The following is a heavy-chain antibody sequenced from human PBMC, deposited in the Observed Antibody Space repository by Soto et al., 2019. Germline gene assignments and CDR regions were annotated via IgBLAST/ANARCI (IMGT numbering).Heavy chain of an antibody. D-gene: IGHD2-15*01. J-gene: IGHJ6*03. Sequence: ASVKVSCKASGYTFTGYYMHWVRQAPGQGLEWMGWINPNSGGTNYAQKFQGWVTMTRDTSISTAYMELSRLRSDDTAVYYCARDRGGTCSGGSCSFSPGYYYMDVWGKGTTVTVSS. CDR2: INPNSGGT. CDR3: ARDRGGTCSGGSCSFSPGYYYMDV. V-gene: IGHV1-2*04. CDR1: GYTFTGYY.